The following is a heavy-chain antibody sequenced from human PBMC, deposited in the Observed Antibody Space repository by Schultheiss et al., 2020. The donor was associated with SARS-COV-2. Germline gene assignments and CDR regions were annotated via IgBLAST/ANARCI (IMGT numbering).Heavy chain of an antibody. CDR3: AKNLRNGEATYEF. CDR2: ISGDGNYI. J-gene: IGHJ4*02. CDR1: GFTFSNYA. Sequence: GGSLRLSCAASGFTFSNYAMTWVRQAPGKGLEWLSAISGDGNYIYYADSVTCRFTLSRDNSKYTVYLQMNSLRGEDTALYFCAKNLRNGEATYEFWGQGTPVTVSS. D-gene: IGHD3/OR15-3a*01. V-gene: IGHV3-23*01.